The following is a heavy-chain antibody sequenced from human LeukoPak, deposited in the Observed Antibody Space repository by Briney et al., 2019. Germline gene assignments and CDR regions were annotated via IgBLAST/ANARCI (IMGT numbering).Heavy chain of an antibody. CDR2: INTNTGNP. CDR1: GYTFTSYA. CDR3: VSGGSANWFDP. J-gene: IGHJ5*02. D-gene: IGHD2-15*01. V-gene: IGHV7-4-1*02. Sequence: ASVKVSCKASGYTFTSYAMNWVRQAPGQGLEWMGWINTNTGNPTYAQGFTGRFVFSLDTSVSTAYLQISSLKAEDTAVYYCVSGGSANWFDPWGQGTLVPVSS.